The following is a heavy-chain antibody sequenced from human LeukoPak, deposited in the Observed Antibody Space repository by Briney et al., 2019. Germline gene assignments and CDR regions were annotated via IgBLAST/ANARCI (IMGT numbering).Heavy chain of an antibody. V-gene: IGHV3-23*01. CDR2: ISGSGGST. D-gene: IGHD3-3*01. CDR1: GFTFSSYA. Sequence: QPGGSLRLSCAASGFTFSSYAMNWVRQAPGKGLEWVSAISGSGGSTHYADSVKGRLTISRDNSKNTLYLQMNSLRAEDTAVYYCAKVPAVRITIFGVSFDFWGQGTLVTVSS. CDR3: AKVPAVRITIFGVSFDF. J-gene: IGHJ4*02.